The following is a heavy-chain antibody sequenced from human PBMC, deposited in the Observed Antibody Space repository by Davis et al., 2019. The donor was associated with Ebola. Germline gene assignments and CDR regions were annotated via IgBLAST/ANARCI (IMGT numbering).Heavy chain of an antibody. CDR3: ARWGYSYGYDY. CDR2: IYSSGST. D-gene: IGHD5-18*01. Sequence: PSETLSLTCTVSGGSLNGCFWSWIRKSPGKGLEWIGHIYSSGSTTYNPSLKSRVTISLDTSRNQFSLQLRSVTAADTAVYYCARWGYSYGYDYWGQGTLVTVSS. J-gene: IGHJ4*02. V-gene: IGHV4-59*12. CDR1: GGSLNGCF.